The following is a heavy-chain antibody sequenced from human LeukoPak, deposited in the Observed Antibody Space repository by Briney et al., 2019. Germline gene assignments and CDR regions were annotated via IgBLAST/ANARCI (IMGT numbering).Heavy chain of an antibody. J-gene: IGHJ6*02. V-gene: IGHV1-18*01. Sequence: GASVKVSCKASGYTFTSYGISWVRQAPGQGLEWMGWISAYNGNTNYAQKLQGRVTMTTDTSTSTAYMELRSLRSDDTAVYYCARALRYFDWLSKGMDVWGQGTTVTVSS. D-gene: IGHD3-9*01. CDR1: GYTFTSYG. CDR2: ISAYNGNT. CDR3: ARALRYFDWLSKGMDV.